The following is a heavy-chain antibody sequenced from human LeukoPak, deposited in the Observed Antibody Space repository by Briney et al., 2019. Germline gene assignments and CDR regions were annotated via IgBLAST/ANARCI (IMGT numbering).Heavy chain of an antibody. CDR3: APVTSYRIAY. V-gene: IGHV3-7*01. D-gene: IGHD1-1*01. CDR2: INHDGRKK. Sequence: RGSLRLSCGASGFTFGTYWMSWVRQAPGKGLEWVANINHDGRKKCYVDSVKGRFTISRDNAKNLLYLQMNSLRPVDTAVYDCAPVTSYRIAYWGQGTLVTVSS. J-gene: IGHJ4*02. CDR1: GFTFGTYW.